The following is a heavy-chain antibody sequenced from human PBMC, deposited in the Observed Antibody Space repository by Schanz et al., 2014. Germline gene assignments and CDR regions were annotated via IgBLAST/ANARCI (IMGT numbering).Heavy chain of an antibody. CDR1: GGTFSTYA. J-gene: IGHJ4*02. D-gene: IGHD5-12*01. Sequence: QVQLVQSGAEVKKPGSSVKVSCQASGGTFSTYAITWVRQAPGQGLAWMGRIIPILGIANYAQNFQGRVTITADKSTSTAYMELSSLRSEDTAVYYCARTGYDPSLTHWGQGTLVTVSS. CDR2: IIPILGIA. V-gene: IGHV1-69*04. CDR3: ARTGYDPSLTH.